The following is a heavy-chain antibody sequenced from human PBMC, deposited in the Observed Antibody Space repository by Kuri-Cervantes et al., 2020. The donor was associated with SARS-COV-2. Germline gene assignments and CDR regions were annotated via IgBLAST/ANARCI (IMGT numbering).Heavy chain of an antibody. CDR3: ASAFGGAWYYVFDY. V-gene: IGHV3-23*01. D-gene: IGHD2-21*02. CDR1: GFTFTSNA. J-gene: IGHJ4*02. CDR2: ISGSGGST. Sequence: GGSLSPSCAASGFTFTSNATSWVRQAPGRGLEWVSAISGSGGSTYYADSVKGRFTISRDNSKNTLYLQMNSLRAEDTAVYYCASAFGGAWYYVFDYWGQGTLVTVSS.